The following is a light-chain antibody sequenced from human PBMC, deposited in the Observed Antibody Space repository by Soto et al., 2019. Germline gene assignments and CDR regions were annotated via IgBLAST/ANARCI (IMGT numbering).Light chain of an antibody. CDR3: QQYGSSPRT. CDR2: GGS. CDR1: QSVSSTY. V-gene: IGKV3-20*01. Sequence: EIVLTQSPGTLSLSPGERATLSCRASQSVSSTYLAWYQQKRGQAPRLLIYGGSSRGTGIPDRFRGSGSGTDITLTLSRLEPEDFTVYYCQQYGSSPRTFGQGTKVEIK. J-gene: IGKJ1*01.